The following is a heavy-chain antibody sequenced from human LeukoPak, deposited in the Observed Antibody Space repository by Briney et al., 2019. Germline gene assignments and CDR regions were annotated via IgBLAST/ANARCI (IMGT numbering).Heavy chain of an antibody. D-gene: IGHD1-1*01. J-gene: IGHJ4*02. Sequence: PSETLSLTCTVSGGSISSFFWSWIRHPPGKGLGWIGSMHYSGDTKNNPSLKSRVSLSIDTSKQQFSLRLSSVTAADTAVYYCARDLELERNRWNYFESWGQGTLVTVSS. CDR3: ARDLELERNRWNYFES. CDR2: MHYSGDT. CDR1: GGSISSFF. V-gene: IGHV4-59*01.